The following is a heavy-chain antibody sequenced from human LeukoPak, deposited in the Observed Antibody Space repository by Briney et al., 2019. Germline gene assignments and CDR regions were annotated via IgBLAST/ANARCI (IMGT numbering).Heavy chain of an antibody. CDR2: MNCSGDSL. CDR1: GFTFDDDG. CDR3: ERDCVVAAGTNFDL. J-gene: IGHJ4*02. Sequence: PGRSLRLSCAASGFTFDDDGMSWVRQGPGKGLEWVSSMNCSGDSLGYADSVKGRCTICRDNAKNVLYLQKISLRGDDAALYHCERDCVVAAGTNFDLWGEGSLVSVSS. V-gene: IGHV3-20*01. D-gene: IGHD6-13*01.